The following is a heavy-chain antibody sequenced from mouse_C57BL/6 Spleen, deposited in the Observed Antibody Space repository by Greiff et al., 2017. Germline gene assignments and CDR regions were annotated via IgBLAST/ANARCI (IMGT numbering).Heavy chain of an antibody. V-gene: IGHV1-47*01. D-gene: IGHD2-4*01. Sequence: QVQLQQSGAELVKPGASVKMSCKASGYTFTTYPIEWMKQNHGKSLEWIGNFHPYNDDTKYNEKFKGKATLTVEKSSSTVYLEISRLTSDYSAVYYCAKRDYGEHYAMDDWGQGTSVTVSS. CDR1: GYTFTTYP. CDR3: AKRDYGEHYAMDD. CDR2: FHPYNDDT. J-gene: IGHJ4*01.